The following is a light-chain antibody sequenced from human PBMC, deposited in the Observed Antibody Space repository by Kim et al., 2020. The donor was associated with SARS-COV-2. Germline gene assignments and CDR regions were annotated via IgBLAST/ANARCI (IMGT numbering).Light chain of an antibody. Sequence: SPGERATLSCRASQYISSSYLAWYQQKPGQAPRLLIFGASTRATDIPDRFSGSGSGTDFTLTISRLEPEDFAVYYCQQYGSSPPYSFGQGTKLEI. CDR2: GAS. J-gene: IGKJ2*03. V-gene: IGKV3-20*01. CDR3: QQYGSSPPYS. CDR1: QYISSSY.